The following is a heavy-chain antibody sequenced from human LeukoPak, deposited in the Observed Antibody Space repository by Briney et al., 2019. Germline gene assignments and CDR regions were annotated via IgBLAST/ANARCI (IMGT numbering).Heavy chain of an antibody. CDR1: GGSISSYY. V-gene: IGHV4-59*01. J-gene: IGHJ6*02. CDR2: IYYSGST. D-gene: IGHD6-19*01. CDR3: ARSQQWLVRGYYYYYGMDV. Sequence: SETLSLTCTVSGGSISSYYWSWLRQPPGKGLEWIGYIYYSGSTNYNPSLKSRVTISVDTSKNQFSLKLSSVTAADTAVYYCARSQQWLVRGYYYYYGMDVWGQGTTVTVSS.